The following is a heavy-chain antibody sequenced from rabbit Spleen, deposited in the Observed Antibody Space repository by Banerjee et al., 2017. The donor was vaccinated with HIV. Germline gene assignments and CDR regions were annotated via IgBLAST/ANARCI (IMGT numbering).Heavy chain of an antibody. CDR2: INAVTGKA. J-gene: IGHJ6*01. Sequence: QEQLVESGGGLVKPEGSLKLSCTASGFSFSNKAVMCWVRQAPGKGLEWIACINAVTGKAVYASWAKGRYTFSKPSSTTVTLEMTSLTDADTATYFCARDLTGAIGWNFGWWGPGTLVTVS. D-gene: IGHD4-1*01. V-gene: IGHV1S45*01. CDR3: ARDLTGAIGWNFGW. CDR1: GFSFSNKAV.